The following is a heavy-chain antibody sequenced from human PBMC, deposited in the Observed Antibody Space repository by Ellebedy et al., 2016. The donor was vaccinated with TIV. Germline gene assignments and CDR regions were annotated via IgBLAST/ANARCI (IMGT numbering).Heavy chain of an antibody. D-gene: IGHD4-11*01. Sequence: ASVKVSCKASGGTFKTYTVTWVRQAPGQGLEWVGGILPISPTPNYAQKFQGRVTITADESANIVYMELSSLSSEDTAVYYCARGKDSGNYVGWFDPWGQGALVTVSS. CDR2: ILPISPTP. CDR3: ARGKDSGNYVGWFDP. CDR1: GGTFKTYT. J-gene: IGHJ5*02. V-gene: IGHV1-69*13.